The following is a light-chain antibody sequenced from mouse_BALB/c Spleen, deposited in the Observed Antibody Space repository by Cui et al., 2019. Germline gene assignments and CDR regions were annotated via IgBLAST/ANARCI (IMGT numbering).Light chain of an antibody. CDR2: NAK. J-gene: IGKJ4*01. V-gene: IGKV12-44*01. CDR1: ENSYSY. Sequence: DIQMTQSPASLSASEGETVTITFRASENSYSYLAWYQQKQGKSPQLLVYNAKTLAEGVPSRFSGSGSGTQFSLKINSLQPEDFGSYYCQHHYGTPFTFGSGTKLEIK. CDR3: QHHYGTPFT.